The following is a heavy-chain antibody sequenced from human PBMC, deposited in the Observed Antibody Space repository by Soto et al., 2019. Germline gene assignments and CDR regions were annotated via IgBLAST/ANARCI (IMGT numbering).Heavy chain of an antibody. V-gene: IGHV1-18*01. CDR3: ARAQVPYSSGPEGY. D-gene: IGHD6-19*01. CDR1: GYTFNTYG. CDR2: IGAYNGAT. J-gene: IGHJ4*02. Sequence: QVQLMQSGAEVKKPGDSVKVSCKTSGYTFNTYGISWVRQAPGQGLEWMGWIGAYNGATNYARKLQARVTMTTDRSTSTAYMELRSLRSDDTAVYYCARAQVPYSSGPEGYWGQGTLVTVSS.